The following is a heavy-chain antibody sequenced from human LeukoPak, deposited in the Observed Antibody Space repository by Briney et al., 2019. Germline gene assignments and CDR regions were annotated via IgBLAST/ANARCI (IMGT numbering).Heavy chain of an antibody. J-gene: IGHJ4*02. V-gene: IGHV3-23*01. CDR2: ISNNGGDT. CDR1: GFTFSSFG. D-gene: IGHD2-15*01. Sequence: GVTLKLPCAASGFTFSSFGMSWVRQAPGKGLEWVSTISNNGGDTYYADSVRGRFTISRDNSKNTLFLQMTSLRADDTALYYCVKGWRDFWGQGTLVTVSS. CDR3: VKGWRDF.